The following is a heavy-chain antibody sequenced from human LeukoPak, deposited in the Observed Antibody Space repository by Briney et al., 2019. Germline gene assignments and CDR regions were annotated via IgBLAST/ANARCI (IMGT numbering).Heavy chain of an antibody. CDR1: GYSFTDYW. CDR3: ARQGKISTGRNYFDY. J-gene: IGHJ4*02. D-gene: IGHD1-1*01. V-gene: IGHV5-51*01. Sequence: GESLKISCKGSGYSFTDYWIGWVRQMPGTGLELMGIIYPGDSDTRYSPSFQGQVTISADKSINTAYLQWSSLKASDTAMFYCARQGKISTGRNYFDYWGQGNLVTVSS. CDR2: IYPGDSDT.